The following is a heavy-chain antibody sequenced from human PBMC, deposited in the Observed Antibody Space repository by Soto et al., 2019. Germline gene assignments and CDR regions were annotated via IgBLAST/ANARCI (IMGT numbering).Heavy chain of an antibody. CDR2: IIPIFGTA. CDR3: ARDQWELLDYYYGMDV. V-gene: IGHV1-69*13. Sequence: SVRFSCKASGGTFSSYAISWVRQAPGQGLEWMGGIIPIFGTANYAQKFQGRVTITADESTSTAYMELSSLRSEDTAVYYCARDQWELLDYYYGMDVWGQGTTVTVSS. D-gene: IGHD1-26*01. CDR1: GGTFSSYA. J-gene: IGHJ6*02.